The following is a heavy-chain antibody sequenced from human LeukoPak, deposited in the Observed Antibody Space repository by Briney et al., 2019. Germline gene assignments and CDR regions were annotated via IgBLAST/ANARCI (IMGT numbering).Heavy chain of an antibody. V-gene: IGHV3-7*01. Sequence: GRSLRLSCAASGFTFRSYWMSWVRQAPGEGLEWVANINQEGSEKYYVDSVKGRFTISRDNAKKSLYLQMNSLRADDTAVYYCARDGGPFDSWGQGTLVTVSS. CDR2: INQEGSEK. CDR3: ARDGGPFDS. CDR1: GFTFRSYW. J-gene: IGHJ4*02. D-gene: IGHD3-16*01.